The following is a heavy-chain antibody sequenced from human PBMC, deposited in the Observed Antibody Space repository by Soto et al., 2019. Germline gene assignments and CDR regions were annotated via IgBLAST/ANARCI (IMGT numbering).Heavy chain of an antibody. V-gene: IGHV4-39*01. CDR3: ARHGRADYDFWSGYLYYFDY. CDR2: IYYSGST. J-gene: IGHJ4*02. Sequence: SETLSLTCTVSGGSISSSSYYWGWIRQPPGKGLEWIGSIYYSGSTYYNPSLKSRVTISVDTSKNQFSLKLSSVTAADTAVYYCARHGRADYDFWSGYLYYFDYWGQGTLVTVSS. CDR1: GGSISSSSYY. D-gene: IGHD3-3*01.